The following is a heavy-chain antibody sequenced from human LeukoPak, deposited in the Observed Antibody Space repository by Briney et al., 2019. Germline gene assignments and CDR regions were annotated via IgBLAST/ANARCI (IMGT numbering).Heavy chain of an antibody. CDR3: ARETYDSSGYSLFFDY. Sequence: SETLSLTCTVSGGSISSYYWSWIRQPAGKGLEWIGRIYTSGSTNYNPSLKSRVTMSVDTSKNQFSLKLSSVTAADTAVYYCARETYDSSGYSLFFDYWGQGTLVTVSS. V-gene: IGHV4-4*07. CDR1: GGSISSYY. D-gene: IGHD3-22*01. CDR2: IYTSGST. J-gene: IGHJ4*02.